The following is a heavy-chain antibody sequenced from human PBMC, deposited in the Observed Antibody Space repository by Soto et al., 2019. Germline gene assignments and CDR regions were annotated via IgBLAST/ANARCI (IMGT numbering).Heavy chain of an antibody. CDR2: IYYSGST. CDR3: ARSSTSATYFDY. Sequence: QVQLQESGPGLVKPSQTLSLTCTVSGGSISSGGYYWSWIRQHPGKGLEWIGYIYYSGSTYYNPSLKSRVTISVDTSKNQFSLKLTSVSAADTAVYYCARSSTSATYFDYWGQGTLVTVAS. D-gene: IGHD2-2*01. V-gene: IGHV4-31*03. J-gene: IGHJ4*02. CDR1: GGSISSGGYY.